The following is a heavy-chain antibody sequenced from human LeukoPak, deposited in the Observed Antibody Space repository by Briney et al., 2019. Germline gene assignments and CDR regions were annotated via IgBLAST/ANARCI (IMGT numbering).Heavy chain of an antibody. Sequence: GGSLRLSCAASGFTFSSYAMSWVRLAPGKGLEWVSTISGSGGSTYYADSVKGRFTISRDNSKNTLYLQMNSLRAEDTAVYYCAKALSTSFDFDYWGQGTLVTVSS. J-gene: IGHJ4*02. CDR2: ISGSGGST. V-gene: IGHV3-23*01. CDR1: GFTFSSYA. CDR3: AKALSTSFDFDY. D-gene: IGHD2-2*01.